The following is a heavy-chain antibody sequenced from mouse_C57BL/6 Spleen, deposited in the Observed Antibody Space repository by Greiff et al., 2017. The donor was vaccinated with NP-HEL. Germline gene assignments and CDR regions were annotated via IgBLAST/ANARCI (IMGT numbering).Heavy chain of an antibody. Sequence: VQRVESGPGLVQPSQSLSITCTVSGFSLTSYGVHWVRQSPGKGLEWLGVIWSGGSTDYNAAFISRLSISKDNSKSQVFFKMNSLQADDTAIYYCARIGLGRGYFDYWGQGTTLTVSS. CDR2: IWSGGST. D-gene: IGHD4-1*01. CDR1: GFSLTSYG. CDR3: ARIGLGRGYFDY. V-gene: IGHV2-2*01. J-gene: IGHJ2*01.